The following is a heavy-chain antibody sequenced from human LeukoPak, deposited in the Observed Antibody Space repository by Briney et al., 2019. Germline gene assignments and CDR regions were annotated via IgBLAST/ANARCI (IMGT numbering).Heavy chain of an antibody. J-gene: IGHJ4*02. CDR2: ISGSGGST. CDR3: AKGGLWFGEWHFDY. V-gene: IGHV3-23*01. CDR1: GFTFSSYA. D-gene: IGHD3-10*01. Sequence: GGSLRLSCAASGFTFSSYATSWVRQAPGKGLEWVSAISGSGGSTYYADSVKGRFTISRDNSKNTLYLQMNSLRAEDTAVYYCAKGGLWFGEWHFDYWGQGTLVTVSS.